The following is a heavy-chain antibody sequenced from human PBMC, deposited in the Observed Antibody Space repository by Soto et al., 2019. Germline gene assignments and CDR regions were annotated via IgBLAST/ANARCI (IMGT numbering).Heavy chain of an antibody. Sequence: QVQLPQWGAGLLKPSETLALTCAVYGGSFNVYYWTWMRQPPGKGLEWIGEINRSGSTNYNPSLKSRVTISIDTSKIQFSLTLSSVTAADTAIYYCARGPSVGAFFDFWGQGSQVTVSP. J-gene: IGHJ4*02. CDR1: GGSFNVYY. D-gene: IGHD1-26*01. CDR2: INRSGST. CDR3: ARGPSVGAFFDF. V-gene: IGHV4-34*01.